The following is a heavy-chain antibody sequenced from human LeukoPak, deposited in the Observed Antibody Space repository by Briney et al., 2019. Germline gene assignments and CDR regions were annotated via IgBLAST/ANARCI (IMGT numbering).Heavy chain of an antibody. V-gene: IGHV3-30-3*01. CDR2: ISYDGSNK. CDR3: ARGATVTTVLSYFDY. D-gene: IGHD4-17*01. Sequence: QSGGSLRLSCAASGFTFSSYAMHWVRQAPGKGLEWVAVISYDGSNKYYADSVKGRFTISRDNSKNTLYLQKNSLRAEDTAVYYCARGATVTTVLSYFDYWGQGTLVTVSS. CDR1: GFTFSSYA. J-gene: IGHJ4*02.